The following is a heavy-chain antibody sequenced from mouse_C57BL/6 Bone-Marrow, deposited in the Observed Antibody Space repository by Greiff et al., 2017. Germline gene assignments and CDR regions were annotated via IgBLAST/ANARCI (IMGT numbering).Heavy chain of an antibody. CDR1: GFNFKDDY. Sequence: VQLQQSGAELVRPGASVQLSCTASGFNFKDDYMHWVKQRPEQGLEWIGWIDPENGDTEYASKFQGKATITADTSSNTAYLQLSSLTSEDTAFYYCTPYYSLGYWGQGTTLTGSS. D-gene: IGHD2-12*01. J-gene: IGHJ2*01. CDR3: TPYYSLGY. V-gene: IGHV14-4*01. CDR2: IDPENGDT.